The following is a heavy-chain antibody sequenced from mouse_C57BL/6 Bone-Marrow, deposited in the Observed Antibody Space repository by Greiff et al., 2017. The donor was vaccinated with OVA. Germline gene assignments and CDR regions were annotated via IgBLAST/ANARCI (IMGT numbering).Heavy chain of an antibody. D-gene: IGHD4-1*01. Sequence: EVKLVESGGGLVKPGGSLKLSCAASGFTFSDYGMHWVRQAPEKGLVWVAYISSGSSTIYYADTVKGRFTISRDNAKNTLFLQMTSLRSEDTAMYYCARPGTGPFDDWGKGTTLTVSS. CDR3: ARPGTGPFDD. CDR1: GFTFSDYG. CDR2: ISSGSSTI. V-gene: IGHV5-17*01. J-gene: IGHJ2*01.